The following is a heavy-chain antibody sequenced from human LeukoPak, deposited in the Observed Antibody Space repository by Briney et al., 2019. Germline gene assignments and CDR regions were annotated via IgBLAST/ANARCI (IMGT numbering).Heavy chain of an antibody. V-gene: IGHV1-69*05. CDR3: ARESRMWSGYFDY. D-gene: IGHD3-3*01. CDR2: IIPIFGTA. Sequence: SVKVSCKASGGTFSGYAISWVRQAPGQGLEWMGGIIPIFGTANYAQRFQGRVTITTDESTSTAYMELSSLRSEDTAVYYCARESRMWSGYFDYWGQGTLVTVSS. CDR1: GGTFSGYA. J-gene: IGHJ4*02.